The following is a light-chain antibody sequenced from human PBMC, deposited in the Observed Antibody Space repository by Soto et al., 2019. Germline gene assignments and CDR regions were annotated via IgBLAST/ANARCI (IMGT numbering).Light chain of an antibody. CDR1: QSVSSS. CDR3: QQYNSWLWT. J-gene: IGKJ1*01. CDR2: GAS. Sequence: EMVMTQSPATLSMSPGERATLYCRASQSVSSSLAWYQQKPGQAPRLLIYGASTRATGIPARFSGSGSGTEFTLITSSLQSEDSAVYYCQQYNSWLWTFGQGTKVDIK. V-gene: IGKV3-15*01.